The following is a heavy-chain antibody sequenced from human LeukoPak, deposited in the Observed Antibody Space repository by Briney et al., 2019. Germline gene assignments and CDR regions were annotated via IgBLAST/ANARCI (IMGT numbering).Heavy chain of an antibody. D-gene: IGHD2-2*01. CDR3: AKSQDEYCSSTSCYAGNFDY. J-gene: IGHJ4*02. Sequence: PGGSLRLSCAASGFTFSSYAMSWVRQAPGKGLEWVSAISGSGGSTYYADSVKGRFTISRDNSKNTLYLQMNSLRAEDTAVYYCAKSQDEYCSSTSCYAGNFDYWGQGALVTVPS. CDR1: GFTFSSYA. V-gene: IGHV3-23*01. CDR2: ISGSGGST.